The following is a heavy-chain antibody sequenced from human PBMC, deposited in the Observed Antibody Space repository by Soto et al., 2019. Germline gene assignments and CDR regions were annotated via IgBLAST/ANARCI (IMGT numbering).Heavy chain of an antibody. V-gene: IGHV3-7*03. J-gene: IGHJ4*02. CDR3: ARAPYSNACYRFDL. Sequence: QLVESGGGLVQPGGSLRLSCEASGFTFSGYWMSWVRQAPGKGLEWVADIKHDGSVQYYVDSVKGRFTISRDNAKKLLYLQMNGRRAEDTALYYCARAPYSNACYRFDLWGQGTLVTVSS. CDR2: IKHDGSVQ. D-gene: IGHD4-4*01. CDR1: GFTFSGYW.